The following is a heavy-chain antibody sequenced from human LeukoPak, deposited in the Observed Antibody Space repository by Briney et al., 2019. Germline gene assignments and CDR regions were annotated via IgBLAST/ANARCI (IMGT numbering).Heavy chain of an antibody. CDR3: AKFRVGYNYGIHFDY. CDR2: ITASGHST. CDR1: GFTFSTYA. Sequence: GSLRLPCAASGFTFSTYAMTWVRQAPGRGLEWVSAITASGHSTYYADSVKGRFTISRDNSKNTLFLQMNSLRADDTAIYYCAKFRVGYNYGIHFDYWGQGTLVTISS. V-gene: IGHV3-23*01. D-gene: IGHD5-18*01. J-gene: IGHJ4*02.